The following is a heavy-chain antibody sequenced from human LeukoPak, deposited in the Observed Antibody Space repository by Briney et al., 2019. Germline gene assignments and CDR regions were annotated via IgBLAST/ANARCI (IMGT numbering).Heavy chain of an antibody. CDR2: IYYSGST. V-gene: IGHV4-39*07. J-gene: IGHJ5*02. CDR3: AREGDWFDP. Sequence: SETLSLTCTVSGGSISSSSYYWGWIRQPPGMGLEWIGSIYYSGSTYYNPSLKSRVTISVDTSKNQFSLKLSSVTAADTAVYYCAREGDWFDPWGQGTLVTVSS. CDR1: GGSISSSSYY.